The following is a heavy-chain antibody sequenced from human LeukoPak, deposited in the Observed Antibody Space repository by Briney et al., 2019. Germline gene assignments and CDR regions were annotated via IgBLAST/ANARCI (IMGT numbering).Heavy chain of an antibody. D-gene: IGHD3-3*01. J-gene: IGHJ4*02. CDR1: GFSVNDFY. CDR3: AKDRGVFGVVTHFDY. CDR2: ISGSGGST. V-gene: IGHV3-23*01. Sequence: GGSLRLSCAASGFSVNDFYMSWIRQAPGKGLEWVSAISGSGGSTYYADSVKGRFTISRDNSKNTLYLQMNSLRAEDTAVYYCAKDRGVFGVVTHFDYWGQGTLVTVSS.